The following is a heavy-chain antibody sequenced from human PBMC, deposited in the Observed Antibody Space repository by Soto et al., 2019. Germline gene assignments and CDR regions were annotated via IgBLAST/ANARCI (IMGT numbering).Heavy chain of an antibody. CDR2: ISSSSSYI. Sequence: PGGSLRLSCAASGFTFSSYSMNWVRQAPGKGLEWVSSISSSSSYIYYADSVKGRFTISRDNAKNSLYLQMNSLRAEDTAVYYCARDLGYSGYDYTVDYWGQGTLVTVSS. D-gene: IGHD5-12*01. J-gene: IGHJ4*02. V-gene: IGHV3-21*01. CDR3: ARDLGYSGYDYTVDY. CDR1: GFTFSSYS.